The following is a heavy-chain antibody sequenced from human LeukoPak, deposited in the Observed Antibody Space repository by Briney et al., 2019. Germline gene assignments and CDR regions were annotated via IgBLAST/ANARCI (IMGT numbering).Heavy chain of an antibody. CDR3: AKTTVTRGPMDY. J-gene: IGHJ4*02. V-gene: IGHV1-18*01. Sequence: ASVKVSCKASGYTFTSYGISWVRQAPGQGLEWMGWISAYNGNTNYAQKFQGRVTITADKSTSTAYMELSSLRSEDTAVYYCAKTTVTRGPMDYWGQGTLVTVSS. D-gene: IGHD4-17*01. CDR2: ISAYNGNT. CDR1: GYTFTSYG.